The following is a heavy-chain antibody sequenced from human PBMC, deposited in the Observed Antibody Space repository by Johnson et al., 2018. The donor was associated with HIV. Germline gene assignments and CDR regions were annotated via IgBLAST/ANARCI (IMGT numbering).Heavy chain of an antibody. J-gene: IGHJ3*02. CDR3: TTDLRVTTSLRAFDI. V-gene: IGHV3-15*01. Sequence: EVQLVESGGGVVRPGGSLRLSCAASGFTFSSYGMRWVRQAPGKGLEWVGRIKSKPDGGSEDYAAPVKGRFTISRDDSKNTLYLQMNSLKTEDTAVYYCTTDLRVTTSLRAFDIWGQGTMVTVSS. CDR1: GFTFSSYG. D-gene: IGHD4-17*01. CDR2: IKSKPDGGSE.